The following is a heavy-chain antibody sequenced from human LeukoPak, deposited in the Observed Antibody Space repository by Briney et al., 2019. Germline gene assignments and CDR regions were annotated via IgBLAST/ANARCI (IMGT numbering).Heavy chain of an antibody. D-gene: IGHD5-24*01. J-gene: IGHJ4*02. CDR3: ARVVRDGYNRIDY. Sequence: GGSLRLSCAASGFTFSTYEMNWVRQAPGKGLEWVSYISGTGTTIYYADSVKGRFTISRDNAKKSLHLQMNSLRAEDTAVYYCARVVRDGYNRIDYWGQGTLVTASS. CDR2: ISGTGTTI. V-gene: IGHV3-48*03. CDR1: GFTFSTYE.